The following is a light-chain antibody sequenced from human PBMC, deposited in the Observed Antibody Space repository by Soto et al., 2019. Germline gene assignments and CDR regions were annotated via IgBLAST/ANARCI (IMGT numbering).Light chain of an antibody. CDR2: DAS. CDR1: QGISSA. J-gene: IGKJ2*01. Sequence: AIQLTQSPSSLSASVGDRVTITCRASQGISSALAWYQQKPGKAPKLLIYDASSLESGVPSRFSGSGSGTDFTLTISSLQPEDFATYYCQQSNSYPYMYTFGQGTKLEIK. CDR3: QQSNSYPYMYT. V-gene: IGKV1-13*02.